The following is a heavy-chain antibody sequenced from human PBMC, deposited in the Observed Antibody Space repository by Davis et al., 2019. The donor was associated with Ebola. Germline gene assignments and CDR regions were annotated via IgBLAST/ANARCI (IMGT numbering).Heavy chain of an antibody. D-gene: IGHD2-2*01. Sequence: ASVKVSCKASGYTFTSYYMHWVRQAPGQGLEWMGIIKPSGGSTSYAQKFQGRVTMTRDTSTSTVYMELSSLRSEDTAVYYCARVDLGYCSSTSCYAQRAWWWFDPWGQGTLVTVSS. V-gene: IGHV1-46*01. CDR3: ARVDLGYCSSTSCYAQRAWWWFDP. CDR2: IKPSGGST. J-gene: IGHJ5*02. CDR1: GYTFTSYY.